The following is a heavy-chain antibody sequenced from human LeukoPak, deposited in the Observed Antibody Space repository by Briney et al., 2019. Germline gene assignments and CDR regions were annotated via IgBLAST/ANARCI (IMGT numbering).Heavy chain of an antibody. CDR1: GYSFTSFW. CDR2: IYPGDSDT. D-gene: IGHD2-2*02. CDR3: ARRYCSGTTCYTNIDY. J-gene: IGHJ4*02. V-gene: IGHV5-51*01. Sequence: GESLKISCKGSGYSFTSFWIDWVRQMPGKGLEWMGSIYPGDSDTRYSPSFQGQVTISADKHISTAYLQWSSLKASDPAMYFCARRYCSGTTCYTNIDYWGQGTLVTVSS.